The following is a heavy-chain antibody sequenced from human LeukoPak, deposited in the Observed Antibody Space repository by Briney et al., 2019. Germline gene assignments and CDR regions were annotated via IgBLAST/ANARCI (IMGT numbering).Heavy chain of an antibody. CDR2: INHSGST. Sequence: WSYLAQPPGKGLQSVGEINHSGSTNYNPSLKSRVTISVDTSKNQFSLKLSSVTAADTAVYYCARGRHYYDSKRYYFDYWGQGTLVTVSS. V-gene: IGHV4-34*01. CDR3: ARGRHYYDSKRYYFDY. D-gene: IGHD3-22*01. J-gene: IGHJ4*02.